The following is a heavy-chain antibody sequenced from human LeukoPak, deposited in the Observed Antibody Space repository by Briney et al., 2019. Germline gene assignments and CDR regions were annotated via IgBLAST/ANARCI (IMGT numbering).Heavy chain of an antibody. J-gene: IGHJ5*01. CDR1: GFTFGNYA. D-gene: IGHD6-13*01. CDR3: AKSKGYTNTWYVF. CDR2: ISASGGST. Sequence: GGSLSLSCAASGFTFGNYAMCRVRQAPGKGLEWVSGISASGGSTYYAHSVNGRFTISRDNSKNTVSLQMDSLRAEDTALYYFAKSKGYTNTWYVFWGRGTLVSVSS. V-gene: IGHV3-23*01.